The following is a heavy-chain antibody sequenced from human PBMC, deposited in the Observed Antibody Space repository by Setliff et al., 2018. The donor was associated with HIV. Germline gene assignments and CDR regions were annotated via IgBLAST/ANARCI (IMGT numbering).Heavy chain of an antibody. D-gene: IGHD3-16*01. J-gene: IGHJ5*02. CDR1: GFSISNNYY. CDR2: INHSGNT. V-gene: IGHV4-38-2*01. CDR3: AKGGASSHWLGP. Sequence: SETLSLTCAVSGFSISNNYYWGWIRQSPGRGLEWIASINHSGNTYYNPSLQSRVTISMDTSKNQFSLKLHSVTAADTAIYHCAKGGASSHWLGPWGQGTLVTVSS.